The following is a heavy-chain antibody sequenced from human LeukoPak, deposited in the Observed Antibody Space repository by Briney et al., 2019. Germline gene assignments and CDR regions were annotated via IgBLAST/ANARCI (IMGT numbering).Heavy chain of an antibody. D-gene: IGHD2-2*01. V-gene: IGHV5-51*01. CDR3: ARHKSGYCSSTSCSGAFDI. Sequence: GESLEISCKGSGYSFTSYWIGWVRQLPGKGLEWMGIIYPGDSDTRYSPSFQGQVTISADKSISTAYLQWSSLKASDTAMYHCARHKSGYCSSTSCSGAFDIWGQGTMVTVSS. CDR2: IYPGDSDT. CDR1: GYSFTSYW. J-gene: IGHJ3*02.